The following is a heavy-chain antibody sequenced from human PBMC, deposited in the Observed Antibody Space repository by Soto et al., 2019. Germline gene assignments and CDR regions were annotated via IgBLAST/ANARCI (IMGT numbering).Heavy chain of an antibody. Sequence: SVKVSCKASGGTFSSYAISWVRQAPGQGLEWMGGIIPIFGTANYAQKFQGRVTITADESTSTAYMELSSLRSEDTAVYYCARAVQYSGSYSPLWYFDLWGRGTLVTV. CDR2: IIPIFGTA. CDR1: GGTFSSYA. CDR3: ARAVQYSGSYSPLWYFDL. V-gene: IGHV1-69*13. J-gene: IGHJ2*01. D-gene: IGHD1-26*01.